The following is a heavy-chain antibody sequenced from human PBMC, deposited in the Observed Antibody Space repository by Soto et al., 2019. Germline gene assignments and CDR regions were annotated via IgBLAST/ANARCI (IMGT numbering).Heavy chain of an antibody. CDR2: INHSGST. J-gene: IGHJ6*02. CDR3: ARGIRVGGSYVYYYYYGMDV. Sequence: SETLSLTCAVYGGSFSGYYWSWIRQPPGKGLEWIGEINHSGSTNYNPSLKSRVTISVDTSKNQFSLKLSSVTAADTAVYYCARGIRVGGSYVYYYYYGMDVWGQGTTVTVSS. CDR1: GGSFSGYY. D-gene: IGHD1-26*01. V-gene: IGHV4-34*01.